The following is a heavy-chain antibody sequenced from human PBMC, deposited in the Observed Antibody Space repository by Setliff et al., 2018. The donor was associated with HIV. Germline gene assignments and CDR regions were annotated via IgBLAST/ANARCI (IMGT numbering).Heavy chain of an antibody. J-gene: IGHJ4*02. CDR2: IYYSGST. D-gene: IGHD5-18*01. CDR3: ASTGGYSYGFFDS. V-gene: IGHV4-39*07. CDR1: GGSISSSSNY. Sequence: SETLSLTCTVSGGSISSSSNYWGWIRQAPGKGLEWIGNIYYSGSTYYNPSLKSRVTISVDTSKNQFSLKLRSVTAADTAVYYCASTGGYSYGFFDSWGQGALVTVSS.